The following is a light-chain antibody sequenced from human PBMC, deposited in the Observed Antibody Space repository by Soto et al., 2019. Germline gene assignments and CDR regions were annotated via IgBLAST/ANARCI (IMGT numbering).Light chain of an antibody. V-gene: IGLV2-23*02. CDR3: CSYATSSSV. Sequence: QSVLAQPASVSGSPGQSITISCSGTTSDVGGYNLVSWYQQHPDKAPKLLIYEVSQRPSGVSSRFSGSKSGNTATLTISGVQPEDEADYFCCSYATSSSVFGTGTKVTAL. CDR2: EVS. J-gene: IGLJ1*01. CDR1: TSDVGGYNL.